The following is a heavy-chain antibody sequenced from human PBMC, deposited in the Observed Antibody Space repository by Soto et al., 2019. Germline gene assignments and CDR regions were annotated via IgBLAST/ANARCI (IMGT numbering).Heavy chain of an antibody. D-gene: IGHD5-18*01. CDR2: INPSGGST. CDR3: AREGERYSYGCGRPDAFDI. Sequence: ASVKVSCKASRYTFSSYYMPWVRQAPRQGLEWMGIINPSGGSTSYAQKFQGRVTMTRDTSTSTVYMELGSLRSEDTAVHYCAREGERYSYGCGRPDAFDIWGKGTMVTVSS. J-gene: IGHJ3*02. CDR1: RYTFSSYY. V-gene: IGHV1-46*01.